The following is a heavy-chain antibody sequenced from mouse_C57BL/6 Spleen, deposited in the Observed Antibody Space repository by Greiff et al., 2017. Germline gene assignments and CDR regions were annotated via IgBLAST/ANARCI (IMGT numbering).Heavy chain of an antibody. CDR3: AGRQPLYYAMDY. CDR1: GYAFSSSW. V-gene: IGHV1-82*01. J-gene: IGHJ4*01. CDR2: IYPGDGDT. D-gene: IGHD3-2*01. Sequence: VQLQQSGPELVKPGASVKISCKASGYAFSSSWMNWVKQRPGKGLEWIGRIYPGDGDTNYNGKFKGKATLTADKSSSTAYMQLSSLTSEDSAVYFCAGRQPLYYAMDYWGQGTSVTVSS.